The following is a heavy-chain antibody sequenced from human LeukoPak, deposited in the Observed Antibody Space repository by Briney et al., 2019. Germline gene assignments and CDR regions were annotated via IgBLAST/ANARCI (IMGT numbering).Heavy chain of an antibody. V-gene: IGHV3-48*03. D-gene: IGHD1-1*01. CDR3: AREQGTMDP. CDR1: GFTFSSYE. Sequence: PGGPLRLSCAASGFTFSSYEMNWVRQAPGKGLEWVSYISSSGSTIYYADSVKGRFTISRDNAKNSLYLQMNSLRAEDTAVYYCAREQGTMDPWGQGTLVTVSS. J-gene: IGHJ5*02. CDR2: ISSSGSTI.